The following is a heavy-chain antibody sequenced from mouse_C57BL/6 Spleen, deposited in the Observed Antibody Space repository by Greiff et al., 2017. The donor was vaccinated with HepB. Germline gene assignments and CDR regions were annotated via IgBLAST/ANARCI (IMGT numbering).Heavy chain of an antibody. CDR1: GYTFTSYW. CDR3: AREYYGSSWFAD. V-gene: IGHV1-55*01. CDR2: IYPGSGST. J-gene: IGHJ3*01. Sequence: QVQLQQPGAELVKPGASVQMSCKASGYTFTSYWITWVKQRPGQGLEWIGDIYPGSGSTNYNEKFTSKATLTVDTSSSTAYMQLSSLTSEDAAVYYCAREYYGSSWFADWGQGTLVTVSA. D-gene: IGHD1-1*01.